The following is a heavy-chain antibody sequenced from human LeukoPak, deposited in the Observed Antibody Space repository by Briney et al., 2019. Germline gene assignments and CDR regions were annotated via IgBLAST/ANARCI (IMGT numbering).Heavy chain of an antibody. D-gene: IGHD5-24*01. Sequence: PGGSLRLSCAASGFTFDDYAIYWLRQAPGKGLEWVSGISWNSGNIGYADSVRGRFTIFSDNAKNSLYLQMNSLSGGDTALYYCVKGRSPDGYNLRIDGFDIWGQGTMVTVSS. CDR1: GFTFDDYA. CDR3: VKGRSPDGYNLRIDGFDI. J-gene: IGHJ3*02. CDR2: ISWNSGNI. V-gene: IGHV3-9*01.